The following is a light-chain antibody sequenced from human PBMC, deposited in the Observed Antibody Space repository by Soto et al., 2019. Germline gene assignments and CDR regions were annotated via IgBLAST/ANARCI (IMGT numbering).Light chain of an antibody. Sequence: QSVLTQPSSVSGSPGQSITISCTGTSNDVGSYNLVSWYQQHPGKAPKLMIYEGSKRPSGVSNRFSGSKSGNTASLTISGLQAEDEADYYCCSYAGSSTPGVFGGGTKLTVL. V-gene: IGLV2-23*01. CDR3: CSYAGSSTPGV. J-gene: IGLJ2*01. CDR2: EGS. CDR1: SNDVGSYNL.